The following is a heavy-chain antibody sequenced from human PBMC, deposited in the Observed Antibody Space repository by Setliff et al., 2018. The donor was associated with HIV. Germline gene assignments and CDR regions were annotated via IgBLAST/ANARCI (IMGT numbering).Heavy chain of an antibody. J-gene: IGHJ4*02. CDR3: ARDYYDSSGYIFFPGLPDY. Sequence: SETLSLTCAVYGGSFSDYYWTWIRQSPGKGLEWIGEINHRGSTNYNPSLKSRVTVSVDTSKNQFSLKLGSVTAADTAVYYCARDYYDSSGYIFFPGLPDYWGQGTLVTVSS. CDR2: INHRGST. CDR1: GGSFSDYY. D-gene: IGHD3-22*01. V-gene: IGHV4-34*01.